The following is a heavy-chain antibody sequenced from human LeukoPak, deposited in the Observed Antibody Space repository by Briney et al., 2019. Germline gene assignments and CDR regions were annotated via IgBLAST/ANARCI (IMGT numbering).Heavy chain of an antibody. Sequence: GGSLRLSCAASGFTFSSYSMNWVRQAPGKGLEWVSYISSSSSTIYYADSVKGRFTISRDNAKNSLYLQMNSLRAEDTAVYYCARVFKEIVVMHIGTAYYYGMDVWGQGTTVTVSS. V-gene: IGHV3-48*01. CDR3: ARVFKEIVVMHIGTAYYYGMDV. J-gene: IGHJ6*02. CDR1: GFTFSSYS. D-gene: IGHD2-15*01. CDR2: ISSSSSTI.